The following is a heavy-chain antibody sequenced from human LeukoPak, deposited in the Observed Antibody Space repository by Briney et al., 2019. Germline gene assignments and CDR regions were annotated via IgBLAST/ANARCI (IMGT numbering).Heavy chain of an antibody. V-gene: IGHV3-11*04. Sequence: PGGSLRLSXAASGFTFSDYYMSWIRQAPGKGMEWVSCISSSGSTIYYADSVKGRFTISRDNAKNSLYLQMNSLRAEDTAVYYCARGAYDSSGYYPQDYWGQGTLVTVSS. CDR3: ARGAYDSSGYYPQDY. D-gene: IGHD3-22*01. CDR1: GFTFSDYY. J-gene: IGHJ4*02. CDR2: ISSSGSTI.